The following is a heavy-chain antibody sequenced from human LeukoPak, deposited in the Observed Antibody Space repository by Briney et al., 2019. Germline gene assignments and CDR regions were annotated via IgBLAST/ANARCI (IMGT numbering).Heavy chain of an antibody. CDR3: ARGYCRGGSCYSGDAFDI. D-gene: IGHD2-15*01. J-gene: IGHJ3*02. V-gene: IGHV3-48*01. Sequence: PGGSLRLSCVASGFTFSSYSINWVRQAPGKGLEWVSYISSGSRTIYYADSVKGRFTISRDNAKNSLHLQMNRLRTEDTAVYYCARGYCRGGSCYSGDAFDIWGQGTMVTVSS. CDR1: GFTFSSYS. CDR2: ISSGSRTI.